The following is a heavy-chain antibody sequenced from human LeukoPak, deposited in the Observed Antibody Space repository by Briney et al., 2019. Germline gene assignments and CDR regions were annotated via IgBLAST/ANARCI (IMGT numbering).Heavy chain of an antibody. CDR3: ARESFWSGYYRLYYYYGMDV. J-gene: IGHJ6*02. Sequence: ASVKVSCKASGYTFTSYYMHWVRQAPGQGLEWMGIINPSGGSTSYAQKFQGRVTMTRDTSTSTVYMELSSLRSDDTAVYYCARESFWSGYYRLYYYYGMDVWGQGTLVTVSS. V-gene: IGHV1-46*01. D-gene: IGHD3-3*01. CDR1: GYTFTSYY. CDR2: INPSGGST.